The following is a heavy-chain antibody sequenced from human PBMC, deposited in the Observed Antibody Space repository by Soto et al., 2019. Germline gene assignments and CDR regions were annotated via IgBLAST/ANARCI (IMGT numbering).Heavy chain of an antibody. J-gene: IGHJ6*02. Sequence: GGSLRLSCAASGFTFSSYAMHWVRQAPGKGLEWVAVISYDGSNKYYADSVKGRFTISKDNSKNTLYLQMNSLRAEDTAVYYCARDGETLVVFYYYYGMDVWGQGTTVTVSS. CDR1: GFTFSSYA. CDR2: ISYDGSNK. D-gene: IGHD2-8*02. CDR3: ARDGETLVVFYYYYGMDV. V-gene: IGHV3-30-3*01.